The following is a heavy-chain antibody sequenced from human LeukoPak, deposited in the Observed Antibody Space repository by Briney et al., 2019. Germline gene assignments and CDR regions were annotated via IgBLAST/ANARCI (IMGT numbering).Heavy chain of an antibody. CDR1: GFTFSSYA. Sequence: PGGSLRLSCAASGFTFSSYAMHWVRQAPGKGLEWVAVISYDGSNKYYADSVKGRFTISRDNSKNTLYLQMNSLRAEDTAVYYCASNLPAPDVWGQGTTVTVSS. V-gene: IGHV3-30-3*01. CDR3: ASNLPAPDV. J-gene: IGHJ6*02. CDR2: ISYDGSNK.